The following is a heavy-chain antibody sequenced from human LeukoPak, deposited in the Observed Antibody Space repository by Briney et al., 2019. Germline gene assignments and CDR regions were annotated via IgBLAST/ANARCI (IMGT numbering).Heavy chain of an antibody. V-gene: IGHV3-64D*06. CDR3: VRPQYSSAWYADY. J-gene: IGHJ4*02. CDR2: ISNNGGAS. Sequence: QSGGSLRLSCSASGFTFSNSAMHWVRQAPEKGLGYVSVISNNGGASYYADSVKGRFTISRDNSKSTLYLQMSSLRTEDTAVYYCVRPQYSSAWYADYWGQGTLVTVSS. D-gene: IGHD6-19*01. CDR1: GFTFSNSA.